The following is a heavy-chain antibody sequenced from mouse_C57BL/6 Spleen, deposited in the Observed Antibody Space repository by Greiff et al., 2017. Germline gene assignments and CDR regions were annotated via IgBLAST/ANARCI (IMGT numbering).Heavy chain of an antibody. CDR2: IDPETGGT. J-gene: IGHJ4*01. CDR3: TNYDYDGPYAMYY. Sequence: QVKLQQSGAELVRPGASVTLSCKASGYTFTDYEMHWVKQTPVHGLEWIGAIDPETGGTAYNQQFKGKARLTADKSSSTAYMELRSLTAEDSAVYYFTNYDYDGPYAMYYWGQGASVTVSS. D-gene: IGHD2-4*01. CDR1: GYTFTDYE. V-gene: IGHV1-15*01.